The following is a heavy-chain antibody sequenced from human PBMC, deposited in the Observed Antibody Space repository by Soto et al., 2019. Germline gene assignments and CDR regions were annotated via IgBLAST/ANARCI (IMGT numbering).Heavy chain of an antibody. V-gene: IGHV4-39*02. J-gene: IGHJ5*02. CDR3: ARENPGYSSSWYATGNWFDP. CDR2: IYYSGST. D-gene: IGHD6-13*01. CDR1: GGSISSSSYY. Sequence: SETLSLTCTVSGGSISSSSYYWGWIRQPPGKGLEWIGSIYYSGSTYYNPSLKSRVTISVDTSKNQFSLKLSSVTAADTAVYYCARENPGYSSSWYATGNWFDPWGQGTLVTVSS.